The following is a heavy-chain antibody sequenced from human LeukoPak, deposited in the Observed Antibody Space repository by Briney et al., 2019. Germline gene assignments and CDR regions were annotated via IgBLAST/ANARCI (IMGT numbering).Heavy chain of an antibody. D-gene: IGHD6-25*01. J-gene: IGHJ5*02. V-gene: IGHV1-18*01. Sequence: ASVKVSCKASGYSFTSYGFNWVRQAPGRGLEWMGWISAYNGDTNYAQTFQGRVTLTTDTSTSTAYMELTSLRSGDTAAYYCARGMEIAASNWFDPWGQGTLVTVSS. CDR3: ARGMEIAASNWFDP. CDR1: GYSFTSYG. CDR2: ISAYNGDT.